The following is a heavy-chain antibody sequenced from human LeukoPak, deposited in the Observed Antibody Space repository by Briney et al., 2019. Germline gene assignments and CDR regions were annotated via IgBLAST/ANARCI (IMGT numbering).Heavy chain of an antibody. CDR1: GGSISSSSYY. CDR3: ARSSYYYGSGS. V-gene: IGHV4-39*01. D-gene: IGHD3-10*01. CDR2: IYYSGST. Sequence: SETLSLTCTVSGGSISSSSYYWGWIRQPPGKGLEWIGSIYYSGSTYYNPSLKSRVTISVDTSKNQFSLKLSPVTAADTAVYYCARSSYYYGSGSWGQGTLVTVSS. J-gene: IGHJ4*02.